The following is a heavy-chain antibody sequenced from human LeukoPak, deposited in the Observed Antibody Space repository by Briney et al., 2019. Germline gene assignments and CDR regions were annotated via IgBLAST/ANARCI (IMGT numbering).Heavy chain of an antibody. CDR3: ARGLSGVGY. V-gene: IGHV3-48*04. J-gene: IGHJ4*02. CDR2: IRSSSDTI. D-gene: IGHD3-3*01. Sequence: GGSLRPSCAASGFTFSYYDMNWVRQAPGKGLEWVAYIRSSSDTIYYSDSVKGRFTISRDNAKNSLYLQMNSLRAEDTAVYYCARGLSGVGYWGQGTLVTVSS. CDR1: GFTFSYYD.